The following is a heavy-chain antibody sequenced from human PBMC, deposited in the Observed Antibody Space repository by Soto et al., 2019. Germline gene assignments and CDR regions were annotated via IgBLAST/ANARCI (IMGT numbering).Heavy chain of an antibody. J-gene: IGHJ6*02. CDR3: ARDEGYNWNTFGMDV. Sequence: SVKVSCKASGGTFSSYAISWVRQAPGQGLEWMGGIIPIFGTANYAQKCQGRVTITADESTSTAYMELSSLRSEDTGVYYCARDEGYNWNTFGMDVWAQGTTVTVSS. CDR2: IIPIFGTA. V-gene: IGHV1-69*13. D-gene: IGHD1-20*01. CDR1: GGTFSSYA.